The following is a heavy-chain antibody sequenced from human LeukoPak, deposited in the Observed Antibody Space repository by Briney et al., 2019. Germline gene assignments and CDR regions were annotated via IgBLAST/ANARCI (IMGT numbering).Heavy chain of an antibody. D-gene: IGHD4-17*01. CDR3: AKGSTTVTSYYFDY. CDR1: GFTFDDYA. CDR2: ISWNSGSI. V-gene: IGHV3-9*01. Sequence: PGGSLRLSCAASGFTFDDYAMHWVRQAPGKGLEWVSGISWNSGSIGYADSVKGRFTISRDNAKNSLYLQMNSLRAEDTALYYCAKGSTTVTSYYFDYWGQGTLVAVSS. J-gene: IGHJ4*02.